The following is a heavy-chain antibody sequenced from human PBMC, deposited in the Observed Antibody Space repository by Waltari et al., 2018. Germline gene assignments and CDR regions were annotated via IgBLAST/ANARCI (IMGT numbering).Heavy chain of an antibody. CDR2: IYYSGST. V-gene: IGHV4-59*01. CDR1: GGSISSYY. Sequence: QVQLQESGPGLVKPSETLSLTCTVSGGSISSYYWSWIRQPPGKGLEWIGYIYYSGSTNYNPSLKSRVTISVDTSKNQFSLKLSSVTAADTAVYYCARGLLPAYYFDYWGQGTLVTVSS. CDR3: ARGLLPAYYFDY. D-gene: IGHD2-15*01. J-gene: IGHJ4*02.